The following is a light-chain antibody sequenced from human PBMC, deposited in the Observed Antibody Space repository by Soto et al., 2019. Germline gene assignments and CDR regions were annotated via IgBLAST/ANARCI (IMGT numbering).Light chain of an antibody. J-gene: IGLJ1*01. CDR3: TSYTSSSTDV. CDR1: STDVGGYNY. CDR2: EVS. V-gene: IGLV2-14*01. Sequence: QSALTQPASVSGSPGQSITISCTGTSTDVGGYNYVSWYQQHPGKAPKLMIYEVSNRPSGVSNRFSGSKSGTTASLTIAVLQADDEDDYCCTSYTSSSTDVFGTGTKVTVL.